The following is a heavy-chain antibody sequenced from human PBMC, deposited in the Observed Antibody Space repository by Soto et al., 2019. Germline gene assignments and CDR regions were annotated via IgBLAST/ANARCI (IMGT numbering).Heavy chain of an antibody. CDR1: GGSISSYH. J-gene: IGHJ6*02. V-gene: IGHV4-59*01. CDR3: ARDYYYDNSGNPGAYYYGMDV. D-gene: IGHD3-22*01. CDR2: FYYSGST. Sequence: SETLSLTCTVCGGSISSYHWSWIRQPPGKXLEWIGYFYYSGSTKYNPSLKSRVTMSADKSKNQFSLRLKSVTAADTAVYWCARDYYYDNSGNPGAYYYGMDVWGQGTTVTVSS.